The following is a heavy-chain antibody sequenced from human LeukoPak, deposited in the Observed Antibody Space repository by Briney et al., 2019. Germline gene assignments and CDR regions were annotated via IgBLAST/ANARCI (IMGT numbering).Heavy chain of an antibody. V-gene: IGHV3-21*01. D-gene: IGHD4-17*01. J-gene: IGHJ5*02. CDR2: ISTSSLYI. CDR3: AREIYGDYWGVWFDP. CDR1: GFTFSSYS. Sequence: GGSLRLSCAGSGFTFSSYSMNWVRQAPGKGLEGVSSISTSSLYIYYADSVKGRFTISRDNAKNSLYLQMNSLRAEDTAVYYCAREIYGDYWGVWFDPWGQGTLVTVSS.